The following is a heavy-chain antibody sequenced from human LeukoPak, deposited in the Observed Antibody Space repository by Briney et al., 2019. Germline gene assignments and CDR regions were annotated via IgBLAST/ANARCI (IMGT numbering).Heavy chain of an antibody. J-gene: IGHJ6*02. Sequence: GASVKVSCKASGYTFTSYGISWVRQAPGQGLEWMGWISAYNGNTNYAQKLQGRVTMTTDTSTSTAYMELRSPRSDDTAVYYCAREGQLRELLFYYYYGMDVWGQGTTVTVSS. D-gene: IGHD1-26*01. CDR3: AREGQLRELLFYYYYGMDV. V-gene: IGHV1-18*01. CDR1: GYTFTSYG. CDR2: ISAYNGNT.